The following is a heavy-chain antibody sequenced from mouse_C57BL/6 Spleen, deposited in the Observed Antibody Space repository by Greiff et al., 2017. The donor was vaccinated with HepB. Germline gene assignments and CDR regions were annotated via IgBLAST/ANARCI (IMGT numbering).Heavy chain of an antibody. CDR3: ARDYYGSSYEGYYYAMDY. V-gene: IGHV1-52*01. D-gene: IGHD1-1*01. Sequence: VQLQQPGAELVRPGSSVKLSCKASGYTFTSYWMHWVKQRPIQGLEWIGNIDPSDSETHYNQKFKDKATLTVDKSSSTAYMQLSSLTSEDSAVYYCARDYYGSSYEGYYYAMDYWGQGTSVTVSS. J-gene: IGHJ4*01. CDR2: IDPSDSET. CDR1: GYTFTSYW.